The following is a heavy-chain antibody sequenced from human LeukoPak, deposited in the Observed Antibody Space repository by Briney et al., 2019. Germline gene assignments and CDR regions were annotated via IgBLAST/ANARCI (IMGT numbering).Heavy chain of an antibody. CDR1: GFSLSKFW. D-gene: IGHD1-26*01. Sequence: GGSLRLSCAASGFSLSKFWMTWVRQAPGKGLEWISYISGDSGSIYYGDSVKGRFTISRDNAKNSLYLQMNSLRAEDTAVYYCARGADGSYTLFDYWGQGTLVTVSS. V-gene: IGHV3-48*01. J-gene: IGHJ4*02. CDR2: ISGDSGSI. CDR3: ARGADGSYTLFDY.